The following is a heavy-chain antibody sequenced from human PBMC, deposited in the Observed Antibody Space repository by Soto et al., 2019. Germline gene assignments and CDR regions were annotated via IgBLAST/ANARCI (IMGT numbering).Heavy chain of an antibody. J-gene: IGHJ4*02. Sequence: PGGSLRLSCAASGFTFSSYSMNWVRQAPGKGLEWVSSISSSSSYIYYADSVKGRFTISRDNAKNSLYLQMNSLRAEDTAVYYCARGQIAAAAPGYWGQGTLVTVSS. CDR1: GFTFSSYS. CDR2: ISSSSSYI. V-gene: IGHV3-21*01. CDR3: ARGQIAAAAPGY. D-gene: IGHD6-13*01.